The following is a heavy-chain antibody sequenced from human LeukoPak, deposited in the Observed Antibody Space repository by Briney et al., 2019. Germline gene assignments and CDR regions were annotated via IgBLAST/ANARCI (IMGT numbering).Heavy chain of an antibody. Sequence: PGRSLRLSCAASGFTFTSYSMNWVRQAPGKGLEWVSTISGGGGSTYYADSVKGRFTISRDNSKNTPYLQVNSLRAEDTAVYYCAKGGKWDVTPFDYWGQGTLVTVSS. J-gene: IGHJ4*02. V-gene: IGHV3-23*01. CDR1: GFTFTSYS. D-gene: IGHD1-26*01. CDR3: AKGGKWDVTPFDY. CDR2: ISGGGGST.